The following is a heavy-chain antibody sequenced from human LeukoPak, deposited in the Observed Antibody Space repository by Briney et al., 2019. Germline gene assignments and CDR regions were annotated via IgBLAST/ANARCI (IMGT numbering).Heavy chain of an antibody. Sequence: SETLSLTCAVYGGSFSGYYWSWIRQPPGKGLEWIGEINHSGSTNYNPSLKSRVTISVDTSKNQFSLKLSSVTAADTAVYYCARLPPYGSGRGDYWGQGTLVTVSS. V-gene: IGHV4-34*01. CDR3: ARLPPYGSGRGDY. J-gene: IGHJ4*02. CDR1: GGSFSGYY. CDR2: INHSGST. D-gene: IGHD3-10*01.